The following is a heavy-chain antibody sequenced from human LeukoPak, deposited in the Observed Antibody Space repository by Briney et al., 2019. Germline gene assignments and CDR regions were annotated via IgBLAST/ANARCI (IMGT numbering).Heavy chain of an antibody. CDR3: AREGGITIFEYYFDY. J-gene: IGHJ4*02. D-gene: IGHD3-9*01. CDR1: GGSISSGPYY. CDR2: IYYGENT. Sequence: PSETLSLTCTVSGGSISSGPYYWGWIRQPPGKGLEWIGNIYYGENTYYNPSLKSRVTISIGTSKNQFYLKLSSLTAADTAVYYCAREGGITIFEYYFDYWGQGTLVTVSS. V-gene: IGHV4-39*02.